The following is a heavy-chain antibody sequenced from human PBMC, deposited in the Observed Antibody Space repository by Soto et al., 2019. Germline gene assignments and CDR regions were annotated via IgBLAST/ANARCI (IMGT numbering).Heavy chain of an antibody. D-gene: IGHD6-13*01. CDR2: ISYDGSNK. Sequence: GGSLRLSCAASGFTFSSFAMHWVRQAPGKGLEWVAVISYDGSNKYYADSVKGRFTISRDNSKNTLYLQMNSLRAEDTAVYYCARDASDGYSSSWYEVYWGQGTLVTVSS. V-gene: IGHV3-30-3*01. CDR1: GFTFSSFA. J-gene: IGHJ4*02. CDR3: ARDASDGYSSSWYEVY.